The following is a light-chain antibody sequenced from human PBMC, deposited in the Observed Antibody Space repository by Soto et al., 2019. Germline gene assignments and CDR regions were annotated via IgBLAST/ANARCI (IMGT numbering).Light chain of an antibody. J-gene: IGKJ1*01. V-gene: IGKV3-11*01. Sequence: EIVLTQSPATLSLSPGERATLSCRASQSVSSYLAWYQQKPGQPPRLLISDASNRAAGIPARFSGSGSGTDFTLTISSLEPEDFAVYYCQQRSNWPPTWTFGQGTKVDIK. CDR1: QSVSSY. CDR3: QQRSNWPPTWT. CDR2: DAS.